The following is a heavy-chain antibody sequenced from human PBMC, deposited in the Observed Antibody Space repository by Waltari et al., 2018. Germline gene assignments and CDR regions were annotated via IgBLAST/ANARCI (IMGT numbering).Heavy chain of an antibody. V-gene: IGHV4-30-4*08. D-gene: IGHD3-22*01. CDR3: AREGGDYYYDISGYYGHAFDL. J-gene: IGHJ3*01. Sequence: QVQLQESGPGLVKPSQTLSLTCTVSGGSISSGDFYWSWIRQPPGKGLEWIGYMYSSGSTYYNSSLRSRVTISVNTSKNQFSLKLSSVTAADTAVYYCAREGGDYYYDISGYYGHAFDLWGQGTLVTVSS. CDR2: MYSSGST. CDR1: GGSISSGDFY.